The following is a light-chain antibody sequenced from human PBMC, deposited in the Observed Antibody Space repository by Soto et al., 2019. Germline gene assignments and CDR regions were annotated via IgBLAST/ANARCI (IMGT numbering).Light chain of an antibody. V-gene: IGKV1-5*01. CDR3: QQCNTPFT. J-gene: IGKJ4*01. CDR2: DAS. Sequence: DIQMTQSPSTLSASVGDRVAITCRASQNIGSRLAWYQQKPDGAPKLLIYDASSLESGVPLRFGGSGSGTDFTLIISSLQPDDFATYYCQQCNTPFTFGGGTKVEIK. CDR1: QNIGSR.